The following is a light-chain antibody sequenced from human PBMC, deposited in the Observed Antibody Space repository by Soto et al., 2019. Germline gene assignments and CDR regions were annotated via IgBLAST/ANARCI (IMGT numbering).Light chain of an antibody. CDR3: AAWDNSRKGRVI. V-gene: IGLV1-44*01. CDR2: SDD. CDR1: SSNIGSNT. J-gene: IGLJ2*01. Sequence: QLVLTQPPSSSGTPGQRVTISCSGTSSNIGSNTVNWYQQLPGTAPKLLIYSDDRRPSGVPDRFSGSKSGTSASLAISGLQSEDEADYYGAAWDNSRKGRVIFGGGTKLNV.